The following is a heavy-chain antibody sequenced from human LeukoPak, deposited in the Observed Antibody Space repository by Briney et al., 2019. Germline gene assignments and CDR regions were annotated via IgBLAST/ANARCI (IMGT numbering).Heavy chain of an antibody. J-gene: IGHJ4*02. V-gene: IGHV3-48*03. Sequence: QTGGSLRLSCAVSGFTLSSYNMNWVRQAPGKGLEWVSYISSSGSTIYYADSVKGRFTISRDNAKNSLYLQMNSLRAEDTAVYYCARDYYGSGSYYTGDYWGQGTLVTVSS. D-gene: IGHD3-10*01. CDR3: ARDYYGSGSYYTGDY. CDR2: ISSSGSTI. CDR1: GFTLSSYN.